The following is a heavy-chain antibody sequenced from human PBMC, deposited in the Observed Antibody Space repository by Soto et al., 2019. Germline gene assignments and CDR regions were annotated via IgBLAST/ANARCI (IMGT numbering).Heavy chain of an antibody. J-gene: IGHJ4*02. CDR3: AREGFEY. Sequence: GGSLRLSCAASGVTFSGYAMHWVRQAPGKGLEWVAVISYDGSNKYYADSVKGRFTISRDNSKNTLYLQMNRLRAEDTAVYYCAREGFEYWGQGTLVTVPS. CDR2: ISYDGSNK. V-gene: IGHV3-30-3*01. CDR1: GVTFSGYA.